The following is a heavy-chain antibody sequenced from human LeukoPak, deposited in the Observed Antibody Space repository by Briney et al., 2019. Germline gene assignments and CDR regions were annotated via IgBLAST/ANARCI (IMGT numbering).Heavy chain of an antibody. CDR3: TTKLPYYYGSGGGYYYYYMDV. D-gene: IGHD3-10*01. J-gene: IGHJ6*03. CDR1: GFTFSNAW. V-gene: IGHV3-15*01. CDR2: IKSKTDGGTT. Sequence: GGSLRLSCAASGFTFSNAWMSWVRQAPGKGLEWVGRIKSKTDGGTTDYAAPVKGRFTISRDDSKNTLYLQMNSLKTEDTAVYYCTTKLPYYYGSGGGYYYYYMDVWGKGTTVTISS.